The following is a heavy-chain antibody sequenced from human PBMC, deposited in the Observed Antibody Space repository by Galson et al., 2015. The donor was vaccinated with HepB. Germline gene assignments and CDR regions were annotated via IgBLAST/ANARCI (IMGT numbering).Heavy chain of an antibody. CDR1: GGTFSSYA. J-gene: IGHJ4*02. D-gene: IGHD6-19*01. CDR3: AREGGGSSGWYRSYFDY. CDR2: IIPIFGTA. V-gene: IGHV1-69*13. Sequence: SVKVSCKASGGTFSSYAISWVRQAPGQGLEWMGGIIPIFGTANYAQKFQGRVTITADESTSTAYMELSSLRSEDTAVYYCAREGGGSSGWYRSYFDYWGQGTLVTVSS.